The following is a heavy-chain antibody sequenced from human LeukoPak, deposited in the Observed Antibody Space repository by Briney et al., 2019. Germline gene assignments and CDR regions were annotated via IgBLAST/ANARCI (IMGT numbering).Heavy chain of an antibody. Sequence: GGSLRLSCAASGFTFSSHGMSWVRQAPGKGLEWVSGIVGGAGGTYYADSVKGRFTISRDNSKNTLYLQMNSLRAEDTAVYYCAKVLPSIAVAGQFDYWGQGTLVTVSS. CDR3: AKVLPSIAVAGQFDY. CDR1: GFTFSSHG. V-gene: IGHV3-23*01. D-gene: IGHD6-19*01. J-gene: IGHJ4*02. CDR2: IVGGAGGT.